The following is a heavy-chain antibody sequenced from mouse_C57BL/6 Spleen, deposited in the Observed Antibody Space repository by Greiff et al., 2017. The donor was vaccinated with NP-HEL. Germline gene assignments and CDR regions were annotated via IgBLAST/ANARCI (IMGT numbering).Heavy chain of an antibody. Sequence: QVQLKESGAELARPGASVKLSCKASGYTFTSYGISWVKQRTGQGLEWIGEIYPRSGNTYYNEKFKGKATLTADKSSSTAYMELRSLTSEDSAVYFCARVDYYGSGFAYWGQGTLVTVSA. D-gene: IGHD1-1*01. CDR2: IYPRSGNT. CDR3: ARVDYYGSGFAY. J-gene: IGHJ3*01. V-gene: IGHV1-81*01. CDR1: GYTFTSYG.